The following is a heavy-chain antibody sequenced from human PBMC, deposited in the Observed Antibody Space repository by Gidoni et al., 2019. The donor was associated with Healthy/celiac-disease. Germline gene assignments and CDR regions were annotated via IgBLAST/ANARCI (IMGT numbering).Heavy chain of an antibody. D-gene: IGHD3-3*01. CDR3: ARLKERGSRTSLPAFDI. CDR1: GFTFSSYS. CDR2: ISSSSSYI. V-gene: IGHV3-21*01. J-gene: IGHJ3*02. Sequence: EVQLVESGGGLVTPGGSLRLSCAASGFTFSSYSMNWVRQAPGKGLEWVSSISSSSSYIYYADSVKGRFTISRDNAKNSLYLQMNSLRAEDTAVYYCARLKERGSRTSLPAFDIWGQGTMVTVSS.